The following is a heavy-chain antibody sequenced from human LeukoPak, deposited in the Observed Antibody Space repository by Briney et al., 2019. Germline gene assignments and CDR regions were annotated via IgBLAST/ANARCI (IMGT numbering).Heavy chain of an antibody. CDR3: APDLRGADWSLDD. V-gene: IGHV3-23*01. CDR2: LGESGGST. Sequence: GDSLRLSCVASGVTLSSNDMSCVRQAPGRALEWVSVLGESGGSTNYADSVKGRFIISRDNSRDTLYLQMSSLRAEDTAVYYCAPDLRGADWSLDDWGQGTRVTVSP. J-gene: IGHJ4*02. D-gene: IGHD3-9*01. CDR1: GVTLSSND.